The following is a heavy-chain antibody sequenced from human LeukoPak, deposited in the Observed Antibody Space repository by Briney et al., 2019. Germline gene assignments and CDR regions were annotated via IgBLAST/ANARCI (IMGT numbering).Heavy chain of an antibody. Sequence: GGSLRLSCAASGFTFDDYAMHWVRQAPGKGLEWVSGISWNSGSIGYADSVKGRFTISGDNAKNSLYLQMNSLRAEDTALYYCAKDGGSGYYYYYMDVWGKGTTVTISS. CDR1: GFTFDDYA. CDR2: ISWNSGSI. CDR3: AKDGGSGYYYYYMDV. D-gene: IGHD4-23*01. V-gene: IGHV3-9*01. J-gene: IGHJ6*03.